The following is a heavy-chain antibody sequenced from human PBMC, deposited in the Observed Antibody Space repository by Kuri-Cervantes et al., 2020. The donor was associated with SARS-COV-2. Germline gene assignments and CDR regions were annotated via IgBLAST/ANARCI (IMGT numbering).Heavy chain of an antibody. CDR1: GFTFSNYW. D-gene: IGHD1-26*01. CDR3: ARAFLRGGSDY. CDR2: TNTDGSST. Sequence: GESLKISCAASGFTFSNYWMHWVRQAPGKGLVWVSSTNTDGSSTSYADSVKGRFTISRDNAQNTLYLQMNSLRAEDTAVYYCARAFLRGGSDYWGQGTLVTVSS. V-gene: IGHV3-74*01. J-gene: IGHJ4*02.